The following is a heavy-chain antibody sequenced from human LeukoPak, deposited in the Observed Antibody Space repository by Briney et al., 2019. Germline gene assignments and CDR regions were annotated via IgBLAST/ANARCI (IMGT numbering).Heavy chain of an antibody. D-gene: IGHD2-8*01. CDR1: GFTVSSNH. J-gene: IGHJ3*02. CDR3: ARDKGGMYGLDI. V-gene: IGHV3-66*02. CDR2: IYDAGNT. Sequence: GGSLRLSCAASGFTVSSNHMHWVRQAPEKGLEWVSIIYDAGNTHFADSVKGRFTVSRDNSNNTVYLQMNSLGPEDTALYYCARDKGGMYGLDIWGQGTMVTVSS.